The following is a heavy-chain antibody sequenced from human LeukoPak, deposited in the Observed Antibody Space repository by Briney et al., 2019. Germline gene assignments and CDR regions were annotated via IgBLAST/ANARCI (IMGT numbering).Heavy chain of an antibody. Sequence: ASVKVSCKASGYTFTSYAMNWVRQAPGQGLEWMGWINTNTGNPTYAQGFTGRFVFSLDTSVSTAYLQISSLKAEDTAVYYCARKGIHKGWYYDSSGYPFDYWGQGTLVTVSS. V-gene: IGHV7-4-1*02. D-gene: IGHD3-22*01. CDR1: GYTFTSYA. CDR3: ARKGIHKGWYYDSSGYPFDY. J-gene: IGHJ4*02. CDR2: INTNTGNP.